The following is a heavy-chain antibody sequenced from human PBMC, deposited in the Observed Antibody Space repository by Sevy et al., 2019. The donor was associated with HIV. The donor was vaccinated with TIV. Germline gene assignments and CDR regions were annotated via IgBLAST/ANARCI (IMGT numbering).Heavy chain of an antibody. Sequence: ASVKVSCKAYGYTFTGYYMHWVRRAPGQGLEWVGWINPNSGGTNYAQKFQGRVTMTRDTSINTAYMELSSLRPDDTAIYYCTNTGNGFDYWGQGTLVTVSS. CDR2: INPNSGGT. V-gene: IGHV1-2*02. CDR1: GYTFTGYY. D-gene: IGHD2-8*01. CDR3: TNTGNGFDY. J-gene: IGHJ4*02.